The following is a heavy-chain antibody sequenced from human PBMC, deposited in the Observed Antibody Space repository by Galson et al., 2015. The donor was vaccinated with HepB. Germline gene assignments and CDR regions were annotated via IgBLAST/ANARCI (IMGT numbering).Heavy chain of an antibody. CDR3: SWGIATAGYGFEP. CDR2: MNPNSCNT. V-gene: IGHV1-8*01. J-gene: IGHJ5*02. D-gene: IGHD6-13*01. CDR1: GYTFTSYD. Sequence: SEKVSCKASGYTFTSYDINWVRQATGQGLEWMGWMNPNSCNTGYAQKFQGRVTMTRNTSISTAYMELISLRSEETAVYYCSWGIATAGYGFEPWGQGTLVPVSS.